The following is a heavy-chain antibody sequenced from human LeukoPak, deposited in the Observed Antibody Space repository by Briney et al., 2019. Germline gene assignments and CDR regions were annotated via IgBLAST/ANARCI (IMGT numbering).Heavy chain of an antibody. Sequence: GGSLRLSCAASGFTFSSYAMSWVRQAPGMGLEWVSAISGNSGNTHYADSVKGRFTISRDNAKNTLYLQMNSLRAGDTAIYYCAKDRRLASFDYGGQGTLVTVSS. CDR3: AKDRRLASFDY. J-gene: IGHJ4*02. CDR1: GFTFSSYA. CDR2: ISGNSGNT. D-gene: IGHD6-25*01. V-gene: IGHV3-23*01.